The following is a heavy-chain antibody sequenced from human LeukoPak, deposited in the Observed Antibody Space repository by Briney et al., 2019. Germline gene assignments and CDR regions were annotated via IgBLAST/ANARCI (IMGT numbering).Heavy chain of an antibody. J-gene: IGHJ4*02. CDR2: TNQDGGAK. V-gene: IGHV3-7*05. Sequence: PGGSLRLSCAASGFTFSNYWMSWVRQAPGKGLEWVATTNQDGGAKYYVDSVKGRFTISRDNAKNSLYLQMNSLRVEDTAVYYCARDDRGNSRGYPAPDYWGQGTLVTVSS. CDR3: ARDDRGNSRGYPAPDY. D-gene: IGHD3-22*01. CDR1: GFTFSNYW.